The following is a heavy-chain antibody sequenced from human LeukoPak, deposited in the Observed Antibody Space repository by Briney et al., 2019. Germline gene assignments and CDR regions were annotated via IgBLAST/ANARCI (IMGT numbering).Heavy chain of an antibody. Sequence: RGSLRLSCAASGFTFSGFSMSWVRQSPTKGLEWVANIKQDGSERYYVDSVKGRFTISRDNAKNSLSLQMNNLRVEDTAVYYCARAGSHWHYVYWGQGTVVTVSS. CDR1: GFTFSGFS. CDR2: IKQDGSER. D-gene: IGHD3-10*01. J-gene: IGHJ4*02. V-gene: IGHV3-7*01. CDR3: ARAGSHWHYVY.